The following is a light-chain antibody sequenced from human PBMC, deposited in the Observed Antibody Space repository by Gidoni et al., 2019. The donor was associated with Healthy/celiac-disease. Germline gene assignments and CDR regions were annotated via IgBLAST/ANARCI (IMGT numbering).Light chain of an antibody. J-gene: IGKJ4*01. Sequence: DIVMTQTPLSLPVTPGEPASISCRSSKSLLDSDDGNTYMDWYLQKPGQSPPLLIYTLSYRASGGPDRFSGSVSGTDFPLKISMLYAYYFVFYYCMQRIEFPLTFGGGTKVEIK. V-gene: IGKV2-40*01. CDR3: MQRIEFPLT. CDR2: TLS. CDR1: KSLLDSDDGNTY.